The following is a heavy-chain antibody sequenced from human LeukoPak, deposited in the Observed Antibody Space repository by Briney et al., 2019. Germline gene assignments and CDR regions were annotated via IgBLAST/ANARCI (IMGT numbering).Heavy chain of an antibody. V-gene: IGHV3-30*04. J-gene: IGHJ4*02. D-gene: IGHD3-10*01. Sequence: PGGSLRLSCEASGFTSTSYAMHWVRQGPGKGPEWVAVISDDGSGKYYADSVKGRFTISRDNSKYTLNLQMNSLRDEDTAVYYCARELSGSYHFDEWGQGTLVTVSS. CDR3: ARELSGSYHFDE. CDR1: GFTSTSYA. CDR2: ISDDGSGK.